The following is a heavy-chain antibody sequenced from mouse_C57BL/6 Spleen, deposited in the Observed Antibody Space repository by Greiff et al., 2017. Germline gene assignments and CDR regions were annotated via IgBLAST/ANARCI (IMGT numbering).Heavy chain of an antibody. CDR2: IRLKSDNYAT. CDR3: TGEMVNDAMDY. V-gene: IGHV6-3*01. J-gene: IGHJ4*01. CDR1: GFTFSNYW. Sequence: EVKLMESGGGLVQPGGSMKLSCVASGFTFSNYWMNWVRQSPEKGLEWVAQIRLKSDNYATHYAESVKGRFTISRDDSKSSVYLQMNNLRAEDTGIYYCTGEMVNDAMDYWGQGTSVTVSS. D-gene: IGHD2-3*01.